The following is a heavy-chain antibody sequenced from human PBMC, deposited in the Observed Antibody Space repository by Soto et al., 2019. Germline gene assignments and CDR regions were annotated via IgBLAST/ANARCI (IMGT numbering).Heavy chain of an antibody. J-gene: IGHJ6*02. CDR3: ARERALYYYDSSGYYGMDV. Sequence: EVQLVESGGGLVQPGGSLRLSCAASGFTFSSYSMNWVRQAPGKGLEWVSYISSSSSTIYYADSVKGRFTISRDNAKNSLYLQMSSLRDEDTAVYYCARERALYYYDSSGYYGMDVWGQGTTVTVSS. D-gene: IGHD3-22*01. V-gene: IGHV3-48*02. CDR2: ISSSSSTI. CDR1: GFTFSSYS.